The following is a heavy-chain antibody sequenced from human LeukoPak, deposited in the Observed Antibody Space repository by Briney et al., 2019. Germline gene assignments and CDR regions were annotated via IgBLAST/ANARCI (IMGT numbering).Heavy chain of an antibody. CDR2: ISGSGGST. CDR1: GFTFSSYA. J-gene: IGHJ3*02. CDR3: AKDLDIVDAFDI. Sequence: PGGSLRLSCAASGFTFSSYAMSWVRQAPGKGLEWVSAISGSGGSTYYADSVKGRFTISRDNSKNTPYLQMNSLRAEDTAVYYCAKDLDIVDAFDIWGQGTMVTVSS. V-gene: IGHV3-23*01. D-gene: IGHD5-12*01.